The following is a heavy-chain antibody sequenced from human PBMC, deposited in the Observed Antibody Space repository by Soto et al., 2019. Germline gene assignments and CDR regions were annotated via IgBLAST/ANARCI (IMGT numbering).Heavy chain of an antibody. V-gene: IGHV3-23*01. CDR2: ISAGGGNT. CDR1: GFSFSTYA. J-gene: IGHJ5*02. Sequence: EVQLLESGGGLVQPGGSLRLSCAASGFSFSTYAMSWVRQAPGKGLEWVSGISAGGGNTYYADSVRGRFTSARDNSKKTLELQTSSLRAEDTALYSCAQHSEYQLLSWFDPWGQGTLVTVSS. D-gene: IGHD2-2*01. CDR3: AQHSEYQLLSWFDP.